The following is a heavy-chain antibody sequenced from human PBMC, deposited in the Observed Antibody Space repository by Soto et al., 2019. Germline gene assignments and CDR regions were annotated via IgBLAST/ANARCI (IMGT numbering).Heavy chain of an antibody. CDR1: GFTFSSYA. CDR2: ISGSGGST. V-gene: IGHV3-23*01. CDR3: AKYDYGDYGRAESVDY. Sequence: EVQLLESGGGLVQPGGSLRLSCAASGFTFSSYAMSWVRQAPGKGLEWVSAISGSGGSTYYADSVKGRFTISRDNSKNTLYLQMNSLRAEDTAVYYCAKYDYGDYGRAESVDYWGQGTLVTVS. J-gene: IGHJ4*02. D-gene: IGHD4-17*01.